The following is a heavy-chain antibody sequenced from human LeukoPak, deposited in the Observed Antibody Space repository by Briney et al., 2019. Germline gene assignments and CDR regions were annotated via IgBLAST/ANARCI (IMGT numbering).Heavy chain of an antibody. CDR1: GYTFTGYY. CDR2: INPNSGGA. J-gene: IGHJ5*02. D-gene: IGHD3-22*01. CDR3: ARGPITMIVVVINDNWFDP. Sequence: ASVKVSRKASGYTFTGYYMHWVRQAPGQGLEWMGWINPNSGGANYAQKFQGRVTMTRDTSISTAYMELSRLRSDDTAVYYCARGPITMIVVVINDNWFDPWGQGTLVTVSS. V-gene: IGHV1-2*02.